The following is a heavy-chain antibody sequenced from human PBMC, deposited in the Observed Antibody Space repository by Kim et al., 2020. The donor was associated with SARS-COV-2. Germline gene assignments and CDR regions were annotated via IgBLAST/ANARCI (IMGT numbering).Heavy chain of an antibody. V-gene: IGHV3-30*02. CDR3: AKILGQYQLLGYFQH. Sequence: DSVKGRFTISRDNSKHTLYLQMNSLRAEDTAVYYCAKILGQYQLLGYFQHWGQGTLVTVSS. D-gene: IGHD2-2*01. J-gene: IGHJ1*01.